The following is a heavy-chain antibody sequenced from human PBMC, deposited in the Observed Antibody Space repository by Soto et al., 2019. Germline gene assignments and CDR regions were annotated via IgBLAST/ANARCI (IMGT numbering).Heavy chain of an antibody. V-gene: IGHV3-23*01. Sequence: PGGSLRLSGAASGFTLSSYAMSWVRQAPGKGLEWVSAISGSGGSTYYADSVKGRFTISRDNSKNTLYLQMNSLRAEDTAVYYCAKSPSLRARPKLHWFDPWGQGTLVTVSS. D-gene: IGHD6-6*01. CDR1: GFTLSSYA. CDR2: ISGSGGST. CDR3: AKSPSLRARPKLHWFDP. J-gene: IGHJ5*02.